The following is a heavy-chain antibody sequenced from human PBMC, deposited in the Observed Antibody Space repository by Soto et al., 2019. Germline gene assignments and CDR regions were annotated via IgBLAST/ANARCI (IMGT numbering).Heavy chain of an antibody. J-gene: IGHJ4*02. CDR3: ARDKITGLFDY. D-gene: IGHD2-8*02. CDR2: VNHGGTS. Sequence: SETLSLTCAVHGGSFSGYYWDWIRQPPGKGLEWIGEVNHGGTSNYNPSLKSRVTISVDTSKNQFSLKLTSVTAADTAVYYCARDKITGLFDYWGQGTLVTVSS. CDR1: GGSFSGYY. V-gene: IGHV4-34*01.